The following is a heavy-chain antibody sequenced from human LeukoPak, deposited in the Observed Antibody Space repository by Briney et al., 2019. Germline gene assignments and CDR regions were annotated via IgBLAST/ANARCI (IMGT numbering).Heavy chain of an antibody. CDR1: GFTFSSNW. D-gene: IGHD1-26*01. J-gene: IGHJ4*02. CDR2: INEDGSTT. V-gene: IGHV3-74*01. CDR3: VRDLGGRSGH. Sequence: PGGSLRLSCAASGFTFSSNWMHWVRQAPGKGLVWVSRINEDGSTTNYADSVKGRFTISRDNAKNTLYLQMNRLRAEDTAVYYCVRDLGGRSGHWGQGTLVTVSS.